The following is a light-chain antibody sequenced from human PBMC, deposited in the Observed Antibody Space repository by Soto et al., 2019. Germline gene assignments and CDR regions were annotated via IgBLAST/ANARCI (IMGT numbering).Light chain of an antibody. Sequence: EIVLTQSPGTLSLSPGERATLSCTASQSVAGNFLAWYQQRPGQAPRLLISAASNRATAIPDRFSGSGSGTEFTLTISRLEPDDSAVYFCQQYGNSPLTFGPGTKLNIK. V-gene: IGKV3-20*01. CDR3: QQYGNSPLT. J-gene: IGKJ3*01. CDR2: AAS. CDR1: QSVAGNF.